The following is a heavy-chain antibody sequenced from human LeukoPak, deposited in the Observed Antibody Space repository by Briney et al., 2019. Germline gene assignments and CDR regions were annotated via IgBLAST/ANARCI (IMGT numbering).Heavy chain of an antibody. CDR3: ARAERRGYDFWSGYYLPDY. D-gene: IGHD3-3*01. CDR1: GFTFSSYW. CDR2: INSDGSST. J-gene: IGHJ4*02. Sequence: TGGSLRLSCAASGFTFSSYWMHWVRQAPGKGLVWVSRINSDGSSTRYADSVKGRFTISRDNAKNTLYLQMNSLRAEDTAVYYCARAERRGYDFWSGYYLPDYWGQGTLVTVSS. V-gene: IGHV3-74*01.